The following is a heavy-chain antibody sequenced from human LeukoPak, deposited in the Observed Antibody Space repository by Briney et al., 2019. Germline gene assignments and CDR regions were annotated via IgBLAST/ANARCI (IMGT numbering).Heavy chain of an antibody. CDR3: ARGGWADWFPCDY. CDR2: IYSNGNT. CDR1: GDSISNYY. Sequence: LETLSLTCNVSGDSISNYYWNWIRQPAGKGLEWIGRIYSNGNTNYNPSLTSRVTMSLDTSKNQVSLKVYSMTAADTAVYFCARGGWADWFPCDYWGQGTLVTVSS. J-gene: IGHJ4*02. D-gene: IGHD3-9*01. V-gene: IGHV4-4*07.